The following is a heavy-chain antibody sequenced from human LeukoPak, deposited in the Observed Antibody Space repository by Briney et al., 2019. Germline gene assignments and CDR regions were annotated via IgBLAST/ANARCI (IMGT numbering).Heavy chain of an antibody. CDR1: GYTFTGYY. Sequence: GASVKVSCKASGYTFTGYYMHWVRQAPGQGLEWMGVINPSGGTTSYAQKFQGRVTMTRDTSTSTVYMELSSLRSEDTAVYYCARGTGIAAAVTSLFQYWGQGTLVTVSS. V-gene: IGHV1-46*01. CDR2: INPSGGTT. CDR3: ARGTGIAAAVTSLFQY. J-gene: IGHJ1*01. D-gene: IGHD6-13*01.